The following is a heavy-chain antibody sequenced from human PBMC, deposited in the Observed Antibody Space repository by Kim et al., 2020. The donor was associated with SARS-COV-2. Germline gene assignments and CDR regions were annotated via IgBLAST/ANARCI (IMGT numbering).Heavy chain of an antibody. D-gene: IGHD4-17*01. J-gene: IGHJ4*02. V-gene: IGHV4-31*03. CDR2: IYYSGST. Sequence: SETLSLTCTVSGGSISSGGYYWSWIRQHPGKGLEWIGYIYYSGSTYYNPSLKSRVTISVDTSKNQFSLKLSSVTAADTAVYYCARDSEAYGDYALDYWGQGTLVTVSS. CDR3: ARDSEAYGDYALDY. CDR1: GGSISSGGYY.